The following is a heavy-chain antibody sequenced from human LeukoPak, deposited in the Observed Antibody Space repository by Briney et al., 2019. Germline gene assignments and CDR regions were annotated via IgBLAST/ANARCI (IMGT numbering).Heavy chain of an antibody. J-gene: IGHJ4*02. Sequence: PSETLSLTCAVHGGSFSGYYWSWIRQPPGKGLEWIGEINHSGSTNYNPSLKSRVTISVDTSKNQFSLKLSSVTAADTAVYYCARGRGSYGSGSYGKQSFDYWGQGTLVTVSS. V-gene: IGHV4-34*01. CDR2: INHSGST. D-gene: IGHD3-10*01. CDR1: GGSFSGYY. CDR3: ARGRGSYGSGSYGKQSFDY.